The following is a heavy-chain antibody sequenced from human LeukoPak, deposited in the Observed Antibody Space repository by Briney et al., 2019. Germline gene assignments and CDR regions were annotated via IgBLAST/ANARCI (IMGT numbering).Heavy chain of an antibody. D-gene: IGHD2-2*01. CDR1: GSTFSSYA. CDR2: IIPILGIA. CDR3: ASPIVVVPAANLHGMDV. Sequence: GASVKVSCKASGSTFSSYAISWVRQAPGQGLEWMGRIIPILGIANYAQKFQGRVTITADKSTSTAYVELSSLRSEDTAVYYCASPIVVVPAANLHGMDVWGQGTTVTVSS. J-gene: IGHJ6*02. V-gene: IGHV1-69*04.